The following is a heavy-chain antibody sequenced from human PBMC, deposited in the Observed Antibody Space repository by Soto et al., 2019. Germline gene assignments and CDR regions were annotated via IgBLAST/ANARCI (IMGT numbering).Heavy chain of an antibody. V-gene: IGHV4-31*03. CDR2: IYYSGST. CDR1: GGSNSSGGYY. J-gene: IGHJ6*02. CDR3: ARCKTDYDFWSGYPDV. D-gene: IGHD3-3*01. Sequence: TLALTCTVSGGSNSSGGYYWSWIRQHPGKGLEWIGYIYYSGSTYYNPSLKSRVTISVDTSKNQFSLKLSSVTAADTAVYYCARCKTDYDFWSGYPDVWGQGTTVTVSS.